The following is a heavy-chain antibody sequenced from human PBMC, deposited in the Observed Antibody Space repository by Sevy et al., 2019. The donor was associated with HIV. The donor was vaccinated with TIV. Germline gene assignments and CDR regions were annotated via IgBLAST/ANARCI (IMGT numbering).Heavy chain of an antibody. J-gene: IGHJ6*02. V-gene: IGHV3-53*01. CDR3: ARERLVSAGGYYNYYFGMDV. Sequence: GGSLRLSCAASGFDVNENYMSWVRQAPGKGLEWVSIIYSGDTGGSTYYADSVTGCLTISRDNSQNTLYLPINSLRPEDTAVYYCARERLVSAGGYYNYYFGMDVWGQGTTVTVSS. CDR2: IYSGDTGGST. D-gene: IGHD3-3*01. CDR1: GFDVNENY.